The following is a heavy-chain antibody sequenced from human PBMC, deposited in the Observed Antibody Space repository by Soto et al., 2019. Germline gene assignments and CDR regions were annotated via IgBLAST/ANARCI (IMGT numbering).Heavy chain of an antibody. CDR2: IIPIFGTA. Sequence: SVKVSCKASGGTFSSYAISCVRQAPGQGLEWMGGIIPIFGTANYAQKFQGRVTVTADESTSTAYMELSSLRSEDTALYYCARNLLGGYCSGGSCPILSWGQGTLVTVSS. V-gene: IGHV1-69*13. D-gene: IGHD2-15*01. CDR3: ARNLLGGYCSGGSCPILS. CDR1: GGTFSSYA. J-gene: IGHJ4*02.